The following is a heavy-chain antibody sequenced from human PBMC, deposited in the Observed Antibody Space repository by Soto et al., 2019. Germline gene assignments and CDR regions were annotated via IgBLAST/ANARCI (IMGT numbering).Heavy chain of an antibody. Sequence: EVVLLESGGGLVQPGGSLRLSCEVSGVAFSFYSMSWVRQAPGKGLGWVASISGNGGTTYDAASGKGRFTFSRDNSKNTAERQREGLRGEEAAGYYCAKDRGGATRGWEFFDFWGQGTLVTASS. V-gene: IGHV3-23*01. CDR3: AKDRGGATRGWEFFDF. CDR1: GVAFSFYS. D-gene: IGHD3-10*01. J-gene: IGHJ4*02. CDR2: ISGNGGTT.